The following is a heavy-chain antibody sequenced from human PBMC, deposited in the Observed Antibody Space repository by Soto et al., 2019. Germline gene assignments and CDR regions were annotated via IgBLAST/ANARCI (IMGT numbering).Heavy chain of an antibody. CDR2: VYTSGRT. Sequence: GGSLRLSCAASGFTVTNSYMAWVRQAPGKGLEWVSVVYTSGRTYYADSVKGRFTVSRDNSKNTLDLQMSNLRAEDTAVYYCATVHNTSRSFDYWGQGTLVTVSS. D-gene: IGHD1-20*01. CDR3: ATVHNTSRSFDY. J-gene: IGHJ4*02. V-gene: IGHV3-53*01. CDR1: GFTVTNSY.